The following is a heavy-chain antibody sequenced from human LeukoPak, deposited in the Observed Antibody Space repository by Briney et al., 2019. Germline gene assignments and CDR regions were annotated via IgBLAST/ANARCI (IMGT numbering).Heavy chain of an antibody. CDR1: GFIFSSYA. D-gene: IGHD1-26*01. Sequence: GGSLRLSCAASGFIFSSYAMSWVRQAPGKGLEWVSTISGSGGSTYYADSVKGRFTISRDNSKNTLYLQMNSLRAEDTAVYYCAKDMIVGATRWAGGAFDIWGQGTMVTVSS. CDR3: AKDMIVGATRWAGGAFDI. V-gene: IGHV3-23*01. CDR2: ISGSGGST. J-gene: IGHJ3*02.